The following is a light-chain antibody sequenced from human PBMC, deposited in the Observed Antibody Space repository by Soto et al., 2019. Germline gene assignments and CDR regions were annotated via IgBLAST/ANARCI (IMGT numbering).Light chain of an antibody. Sequence: QSALTQPASVSGSPGQSITISCTGTSSDAGNYNLVSWYQHHPGKAPKLMIYEGSKRPSGVSNRFSGSNSGTTASLTISGLQAEDEADYYCCSYAGSYTKWVFGGGTKLTVL. CDR1: SSDAGNYNL. CDR3: CSYAGSYTKWV. J-gene: IGLJ3*02. CDR2: EGS. V-gene: IGLV2-23*01.